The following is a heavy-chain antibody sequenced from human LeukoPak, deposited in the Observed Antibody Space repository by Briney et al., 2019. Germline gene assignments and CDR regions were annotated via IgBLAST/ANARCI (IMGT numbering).Heavy chain of an antibody. V-gene: IGHV3-23*01. D-gene: IGHD3-9*01. J-gene: IGHJ4*02. CDR2: ISGSGGST. CDR3: AEGRFDWLTHDY. Sequence: GGSLRLSCAASGFTFSSYAMSWVRQAPGKGLEWVSAISGSGGSTYYADSVKGRFTISRDNSKNTLYLQMNSLRAEDTAVYYCAEGRFDWLTHDYWGQGTLVTVSS. CDR1: GFTFSSYA.